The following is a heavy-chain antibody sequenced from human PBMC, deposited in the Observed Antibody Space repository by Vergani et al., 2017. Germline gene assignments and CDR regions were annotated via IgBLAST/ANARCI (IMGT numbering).Heavy chain of an antibody. CDR1: GYTFTSYY. Sequence: QVQLVQSGAEVKKPGASVKVSCKASGYTFTSYYMHWVRQAPGQGLEWMGIINPSGGSTSYAQKFQGRVTMTRDTSTSTVYMELSSLRSEDTAVYYCARDQWELLSFDYWGQGTLVTGSS. J-gene: IGHJ4*02. D-gene: IGHD1-26*01. CDR3: ARDQWELLSFDY. CDR2: INPSGGST. V-gene: IGHV1-46*01.